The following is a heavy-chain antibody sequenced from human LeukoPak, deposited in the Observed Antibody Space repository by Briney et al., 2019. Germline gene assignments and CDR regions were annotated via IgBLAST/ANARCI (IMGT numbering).Heavy chain of an antibody. J-gene: IGHJ4*02. Sequence: SETLSLTCTVSGGSISSYYWSWIRQPPGKGLEWIGYIYYSGSTNYNPSLKSRVTISVDTSKNQFSLKLSSVTAADTAVYYCARHTPASGSYDYWGQGTLVTVSS. D-gene: IGHD1-26*01. CDR3: ARHTPASGSYDY. CDR2: IYYSGST. V-gene: IGHV4-59*08. CDR1: GGSISSYY.